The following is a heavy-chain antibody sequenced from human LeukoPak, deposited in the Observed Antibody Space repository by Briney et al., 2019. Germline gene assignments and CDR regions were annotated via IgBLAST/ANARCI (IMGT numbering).Heavy chain of an antibody. J-gene: IGHJ3*02. D-gene: IGHD5-24*01. CDR1: GGSISSSSYY. V-gene: IGHV4-39*01. CDR2: IYYSGST. CDR3: TTAAEDGYNFGMGDAFDI. Sequence: SETLSLTCTVSGGSISSSSYYWGWIRQPPGKGLEWIGTIYYSGSTYYNPSLKSRVTISVATSKNQFSLKLSSVTAADTAVYYCTTAAEDGYNFGMGDAFDIWGQGTMVTVSS.